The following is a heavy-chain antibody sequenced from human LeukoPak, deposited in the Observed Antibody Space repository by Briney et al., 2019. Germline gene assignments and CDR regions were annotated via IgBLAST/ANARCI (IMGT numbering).Heavy chain of an antibody. V-gene: IGHV1/OR15-1*04. CDR1: GYIFTDYY. D-gene: IGHD1-26*01. J-gene: IGHJ4*02. CDR2: INPNSGGT. CDR3: ARSIVGAPGDY. Sequence: GASVKVSCKASGYIFTDYYMHRVRQAPGQELGWMGRINPNSGGTNYAQKFQGRVTITRDTSASTAYMELSSLRSEDTAVYYCARSIVGAPGDYWGQGTLVTVSS.